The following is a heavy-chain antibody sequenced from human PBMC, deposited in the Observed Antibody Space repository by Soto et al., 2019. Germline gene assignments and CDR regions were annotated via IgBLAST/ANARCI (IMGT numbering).Heavy chain of an antibody. CDR3: ARVPTVVTTAYYFDY. J-gene: IGHJ4*02. CDR1: GFTFSSYA. Sequence: QVQLVPPGGGVVQPGRSLRLSCAASGFTFSSYAMHWVRQAPGKGLEWVAVISYDGSNKYYADSVEGRFTISRDNSKNTLYLQMSSLRAEDTAVYYCARVPTVVTTAYYFDYWGQGTLVTVSS. D-gene: IGHD4-17*01. CDR2: ISYDGSNK. V-gene: IGHV3-30-3*01.